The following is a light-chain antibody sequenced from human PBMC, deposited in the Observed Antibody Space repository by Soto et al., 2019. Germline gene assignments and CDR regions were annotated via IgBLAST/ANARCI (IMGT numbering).Light chain of an antibody. Sequence: EVVLTQSPATLSVSPGDRATLSCRASQSVSRTLAWYQQKPVQAPRLLIYGASTRATGVPARFSGSGSATEFTLSITSLQAEDVAVYFCQQYYSDPPPFGQGTKLEIK. CDR3: QQYYSDPPP. CDR2: GAS. CDR1: QSVSRT. J-gene: IGKJ2*01. V-gene: IGKV3-15*01.